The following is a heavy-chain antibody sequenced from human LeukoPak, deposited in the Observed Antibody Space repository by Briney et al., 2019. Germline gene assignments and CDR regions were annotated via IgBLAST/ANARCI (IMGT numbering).Heavy chain of an antibody. V-gene: IGHV1-8*01. D-gene: IGHD3-3*01. Sequence: ASVKVSCKASGYTFTSYDINWVRQATGQGLEWMGWMNPNSGNTGYAQKFQGRVTMTRNTSISTAYMELSSLRSEDTAVYYCARGMDYHFWSGYYFWFDPWGQGTLVTVSS. J-gene: IGHJ5*02. CDR1: GYTFTSYD. CDR3: ARGMDYHFWSGYYFWFDP. CDR2: MNPNSGNT.